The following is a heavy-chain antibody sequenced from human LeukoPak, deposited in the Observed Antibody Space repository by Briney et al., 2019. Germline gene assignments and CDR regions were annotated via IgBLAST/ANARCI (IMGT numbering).Heavy chain of an antibody. V-gene: IGHV4-59*01. D-gene: IGHD2-21*02. CDR3: ARGGSGGDCSAFAY. CDR1: GGSISSYY. CDR2: IYYSGST. J-gene: IGHJ4*02. Sequence: SETLSLTCTVSGGSISSYYWSWIRQPPGKGLEWIGYIYYSGSTNYNPSLKSRVTISVDTSKNQFSLKLSSVTAADTAVYYCARGGSGGDCSAFAYWGQGTLVTVSS.